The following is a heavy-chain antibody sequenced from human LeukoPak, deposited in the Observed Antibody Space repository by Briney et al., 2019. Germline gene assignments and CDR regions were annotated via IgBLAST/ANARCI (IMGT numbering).Heavy chain of an antibody. D-gene: IGHD1-1*01. V-gene: IGHV3-48*01. J-gene: IGHJ6*03. CDR3: ARDGNRDGDMDV. CDR1: GFTFSRYG. Sequence: GRSLRLSCAASGFTFSRYGMHWVRQAPGKGLEWVSYISSSSSLIYYAGSVKGRFTVSRDSAKRSLYLQMNSLRAEDTAVYYCARDGNRDGDMDVWGKGTTVTVSS. CDR2: ISSSSSLI.